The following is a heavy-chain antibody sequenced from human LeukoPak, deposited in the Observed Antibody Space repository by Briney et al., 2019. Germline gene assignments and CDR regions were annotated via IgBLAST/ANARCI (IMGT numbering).Heavy chain of an antibody. CDR1: GFTFDDYA. CDR2: ISGSGGST. Sequence: GRSLRLSCAASGFTFDDYAMHWVRQAPGKGLEWVSGISGSGGSTYYADSVKGRFTISRDNSKNTLYLQMNSLRAEDTAVYYCAKDLIVVPAVAFDYWGQGTLVTVSS. J-gene: IGHJ4*02. CDR3: AKDLIVVPAVAFDY. V-gene: IGHV3-23*01. D-gene: IGHD2-2*01.